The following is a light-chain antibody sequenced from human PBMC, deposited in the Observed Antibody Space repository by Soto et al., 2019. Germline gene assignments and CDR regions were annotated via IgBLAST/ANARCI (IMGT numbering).Light chain of an antibody. CDR1: QSVSSY. Sequence: EIVLTQSPATLSLSPGERATLSCRASQSVSSYLAWYQQKPGQAPRLLIYDASNRATGVPARFSGSGSRTDFTLTYSSLEPEEFAVCDCQQLSDWPLSFGGGTKVEIK. V-gene: IGKV3-11*01. J-gene: IGKJ4*01. CDR3: QQLSDWPLS. CDR2: DAS.